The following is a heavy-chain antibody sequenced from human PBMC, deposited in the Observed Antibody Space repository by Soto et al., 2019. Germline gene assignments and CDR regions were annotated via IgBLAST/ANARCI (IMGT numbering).Heavy chain of an antibody. Sequence: QVQLQQWGAGLLKPSETLSLTCAVYGGSFSGYYWSWIRQPPGKGLEWIGEINHSGSTNYNPSLKRRVTISVDTSKNQFSLKLSSVTAADTAVYYCSRGQGGVVVVVAATPFFDYWGQGTLVTVSS. D-gene: IGHD2-15*01. J-gene: IGHJ4*02. CDR3: SRGQGGVVVVVAATPFFDY. CDR2: INHSGST. V-gene: IGHV4-34*01. CDR1: GGSFSGYY.